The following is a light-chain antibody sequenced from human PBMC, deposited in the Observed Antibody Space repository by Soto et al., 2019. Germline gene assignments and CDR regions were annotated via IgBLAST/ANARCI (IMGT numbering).Light chain of an antibody. Sequence: DIQMTQSPSSLSASVGDRVTITCRASQSISSYLNWYQQKPGKAPKLLIYAASSLQSGVPSRFSGSGSGTDFALTISCLQPEDFATYYCQQSYSTPRGTFGQGTKVEIK. CDR3: QQSYSTPRGT. CDR1: QSISSY. V-gene: IGKV1-39*01. CDR2: AAS. J-gene: IGKJ1*01.